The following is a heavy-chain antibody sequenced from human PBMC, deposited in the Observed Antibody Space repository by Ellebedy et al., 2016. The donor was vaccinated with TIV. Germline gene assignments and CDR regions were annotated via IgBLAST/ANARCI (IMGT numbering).Heavy chain of an antibody. Sequence: ASVKVSCKASGGTFSSYAISWVRQAPGQGLEWMGGIIPIFGTANYAQKFQGRVTITADKSTSTAYMELSSLRSEDTAVYFCAKDFVQLERRLPEYWGQGTLVTVSS. CDR3: AKDFVQLERRLPEY. V-gene: IGHV1-69*06. D-gene: IGHD1-1*01. CDR2: IIPIFGTA. CDR1: GGTFSSYA. J-gene: IGHJ4*02.